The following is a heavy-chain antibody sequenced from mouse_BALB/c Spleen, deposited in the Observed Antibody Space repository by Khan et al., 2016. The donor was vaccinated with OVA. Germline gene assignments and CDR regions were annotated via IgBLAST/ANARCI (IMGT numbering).Heavy chain of an antibody. Sequence: QIQLVQSGPEVKKPGETVKISCKASGYSFTNYGMNWVRQAPGKGLKWMGWINTYTGEPTYADDFKGRFAFSLETYASTAYLQITNPKNEDTAKYCCAGGGYWYFDVWGAGTTVTVSS. CDR2: INTYTGEP. CDR3: AGGGYWYFDV. V-gene: IGHV9-3-1*01. CDR1: GYSFTNYG. D-gene: IGHD1-1*02. J-gene: IGHJ1*01.